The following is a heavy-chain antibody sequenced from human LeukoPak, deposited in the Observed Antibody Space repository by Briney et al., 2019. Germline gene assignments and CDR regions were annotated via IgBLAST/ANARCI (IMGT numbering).Heavy chain of an antibody. Sequence: GGSLKLSCAASGFTFSDSAMNWVRQASGKGLECVGHIRGKTNSYATAYAASVRGRFTISRDDSKNTAYLQMNSLKTEDTAVYYCSGGSGWYSPDYWGQGTLVTVSS. CDR1: GFTFSDSA. CDR3: SGGSGWYSPDY. J-gene: IGHJ4*02. CDR2: IRGKTNSYAT. V-gene: IGHV3-73*01. D-gene: IGHD6-19*01.